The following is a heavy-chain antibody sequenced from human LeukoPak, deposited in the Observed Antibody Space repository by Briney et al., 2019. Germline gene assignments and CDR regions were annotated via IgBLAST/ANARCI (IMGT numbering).Heavy chain of an antibody. CDR1: GGSISSSSYY. Sequence: SETLSLTCTVSGGSISSSSYYWGWIRQPPGKGLEWIGYIYYSGSTNYNPSLKSRVTISVDTSKNQFSLKLSSVTAADTAVYYCARRTRAAAGHYYYYGMDVWGQGTTVTVSS. J-gene: IGHJ6*02. CDR3: ARRTRAAAGHYYYYGMDV. V-gene: IGHV4-61*05. D-gene: IGHD6-13*01. CDR2: IYYSGST.